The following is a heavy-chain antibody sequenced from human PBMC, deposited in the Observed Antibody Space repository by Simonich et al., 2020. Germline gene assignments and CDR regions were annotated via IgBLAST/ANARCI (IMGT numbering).Heavy chain of an antibody. CDR1: GGSISSSSYY. CDR2: IYYSGST. CDR3: ARWAYSSSYFDY. V-gene: IGHV4-39*01. D-gene: IGHD6-6*01. Sequence: QLQLQESGPGLVKPSETLSLTCPVSGGSISSSSYYWGWIRQPPGKGLEWIGSIYYSGSTYYNPSLKSRVTISVDTSKNQFSLKRSSVTAADTAVYYCARWAYSSSYFDYWGQGTLVTVSS. J-gene: IGHJ4*02.